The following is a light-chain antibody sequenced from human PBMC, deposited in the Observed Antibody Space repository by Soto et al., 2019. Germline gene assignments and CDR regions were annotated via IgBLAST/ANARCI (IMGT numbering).Light chain of an antibody. Sequence: DIQMTQSPSTLSASVGDRVTITCRASQSISYWLAWYQQKSGKAPTVLIYQASTLESGVPSRFSGSGSGTEFTLTISSLQPYDFATYYCQQYSRYSITFGGGTKVEMK. V-gene: IGKV1-5*03. CDR2: QAS. J-gene: IGKJ4*01. CDR3: QQYSRYSIT. CDR1: QSISYW.